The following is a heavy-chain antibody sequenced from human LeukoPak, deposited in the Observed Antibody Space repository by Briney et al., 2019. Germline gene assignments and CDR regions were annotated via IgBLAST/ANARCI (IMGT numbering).Heavy chain of an antibody. CDR2: INHSGST. J-gene: IGHJ5*02. V-gene: IGHV4-34*01. D-gene: IGHD3-16*02. CDR1: GGSFSGYY. Sequence: PSETLSLTCAVYGGSFSGYYWSWIRQPPGKGLEWVGEINHSGSTNYNPSLKSRVTISVDTSKNQFSLKLSSVTAADTAVYYCARRGLTVRWFDPWGQGTLVTVSS. CDR3: ARRGLTVRWFDP.